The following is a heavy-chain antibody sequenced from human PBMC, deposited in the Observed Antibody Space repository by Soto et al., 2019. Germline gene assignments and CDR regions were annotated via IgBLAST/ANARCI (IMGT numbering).Heavy chain of an antibody. CDR3: VRPKYECNAGSCYLAYFQH. D-gene: IGHD2-15*01. CDR1: GYTFTHYG. Sequence: QVQLVQSGGEVKKPGASVKVSCKASGYTFTHYGITWVRQAPGQGLEWMGWISAHRGNTNYAQNLQGRVTMTTETSPSTAYMELRSLRSDDTAVYYCVRPKYECNAGSCYLAYFQHWGQGTLVTVSS. V-gene: IGHV1-18*01. CDR2: ISAHRGNT. J-gene: IGHJ1*01.